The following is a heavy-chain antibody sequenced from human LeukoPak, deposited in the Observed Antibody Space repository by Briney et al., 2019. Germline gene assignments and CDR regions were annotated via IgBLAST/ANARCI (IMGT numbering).Heavy chain of an antibody. CDR3: ARHIRSTSSGDY. D-gene: IGHD2-2*01. CDR2: IHPGDSDT. CDR1: GYIFTTYW. Sequence: GESLQISCKGSGYIFTTYWIGWVRQMPGKGLEWMGIIHPGDSDTRYSPSFQGQVTISADKSISTAYLQWSSLKASDTAMYYCARHIRSTSSGDYWGQGTLVTVSS. V-gene: IGHV5-51*01. J-gene: IGHJ4*02.